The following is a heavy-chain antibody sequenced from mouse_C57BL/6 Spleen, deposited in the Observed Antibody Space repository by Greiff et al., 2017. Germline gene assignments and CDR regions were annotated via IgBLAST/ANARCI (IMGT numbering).Heavy chain of an antibody. D-gene: IGHD4-1*01. J-gene: IGHJ3*01. CDR1: GLTGSDDG. Sequence: EVQRVESGGGLGKTGGSLKLSCAAAGLTGSDDGMHWVRQAPEKGLEWVAYISSGSSTIYYADTVKGRFTISRDNDKNTLFLQRTSRRSEDTAMYYCARNWDVPYWGQGTLGTVSA. V-gene: IGHV5-17*01. CDR3: ARNWDVPY. CDR2: ISSGSSTI.